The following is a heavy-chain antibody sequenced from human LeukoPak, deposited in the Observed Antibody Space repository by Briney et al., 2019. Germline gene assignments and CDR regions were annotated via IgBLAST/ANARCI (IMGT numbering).Heavy chain of an antibody. D-gene: IGHD6-6*01. CDR1: GFTFSSYW. CDR2: IKQDGSEK. J-gene: IGHJ4*02. V-gene: IGHV3-7*01. CDR3: ARVPYSSSPNFDY. Sequence: QPGGSLRLFCAASGFTFSSYWMRWVRQAPGKGLEWVANIKQDGSEKYYVDSVKGRFTISRDNAKNSLYLQMNSLRAEDTAVYYCARVPYSSSPNFDYWGQGTLVTVSS.